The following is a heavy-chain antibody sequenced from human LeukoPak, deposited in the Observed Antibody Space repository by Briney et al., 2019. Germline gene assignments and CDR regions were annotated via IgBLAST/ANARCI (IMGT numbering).Heavy chain of an antibody. J-gene: IGHJ5*02. D-gene: IGHD3-3*01. V-gene: IGHV5-51*01. CDR1: GYSFTSYW. Sequence: GESLKISCKGSGYSFTSYWIGWVRQMPGKGLEWMGIIYPGDSDTRYGPSFQGQVTISADMSISTAYLQWSSLKASDTAMYYCARHGYYDFWSGYPYGWFDPWGQGTLVTVSS. CDR3: ARHGYYDFWSGYPYGWFDP. CDR2: IYPGDSDT.